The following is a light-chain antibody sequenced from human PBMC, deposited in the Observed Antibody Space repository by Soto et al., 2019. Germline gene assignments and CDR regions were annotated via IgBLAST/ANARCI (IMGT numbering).Light chain of an antibody. V-gene: IGKV1-5*03. J-gene: IGKJ1*01. Sequence: DTQMTQSPSTLSAYVGDTVTITCRASQSANMWLAWYQQRPGKAPKVLIHQASVLESGVPSRFSGGGSGTEFTLTISFLQPDDFAAYYCQQYVAFWTFGQGTRVEVK. CDR3: QQYVAFWT. CDR2: QAS. CDR1: QSANMW.